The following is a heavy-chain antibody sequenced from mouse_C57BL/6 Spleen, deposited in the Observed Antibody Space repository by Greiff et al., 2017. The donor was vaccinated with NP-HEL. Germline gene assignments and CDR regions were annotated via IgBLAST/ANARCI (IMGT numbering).Heavy chain of an antibody. CDR3: ARSGNGIHWYFDV. Sequence: QVQLQQPGTELVKPGASVKLSCKASGYTFTSYWMHWVKQRPGQGLEWIGNINPSNGGTNYNEKFKSKATLTVDKSASTAYMQLSSLTSEDSAVYYCARSGNGIHWYFDVWGTGTTVTVSS. D-gene: IGHD2-1*01. J-gene: IGHJ1*03. CDR2: INPSNGGT. CDR1: GYTFTSYW. V-gene: IGHV1-53*01.